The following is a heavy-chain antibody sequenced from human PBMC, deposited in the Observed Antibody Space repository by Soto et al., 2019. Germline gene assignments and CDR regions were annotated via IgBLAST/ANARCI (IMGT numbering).Heavy chain of an antibody. J-gene: IGHJ3*02. CDR2: IYYSGST. CDR1: GGSISSYY. D-gene: IGHD5-18*01. CDR3: ARRYGKNAFDI. Sequence: SETLSLTCSVSGGSISSYYWIWIRQHPGKGLEWIGYIYYSGSTYYNPSLKSRVTISVDTSKNQFSLKLSSVTAADTAVYYCARRYGKNAFDIWGQGTMVTVSS. V-gene: IGHV4-59*01.